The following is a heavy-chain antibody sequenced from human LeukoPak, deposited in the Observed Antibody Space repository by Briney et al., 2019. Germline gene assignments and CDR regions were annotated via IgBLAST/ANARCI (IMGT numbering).Heavy chain of an antibody. V-gene: IGHV4-4*07. CDR1: GGSISSYY. J-gene: IGHJ4*02. D-gene: IGHD2-15*01. Sequence: SETLSLTCTVSGGSISSYYWSWIRQPAGKGLEWIGRIYTSGSITYNPSLKSRVSMSVDTSKNQFSLKLSSVTAADTAVYYCARQHCSGGSCYDFDYWGQGTLVTVSS. CDR2: IYTSGSI. CDR3: ARQHCSGGSCYDFDY.